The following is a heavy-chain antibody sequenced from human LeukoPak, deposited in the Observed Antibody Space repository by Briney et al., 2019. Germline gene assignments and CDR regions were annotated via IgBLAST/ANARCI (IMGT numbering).Heavy chain of an antibody. CDR1: GGSFSGYY. CDR2: INHSGST. J-gene: IGHJ4*02. D-gene: IGHD1-26*01. CDR3: VRGWELVY. V-gene: IGHV4-34*01. Sequence: PSETLSLTCAVYGGSFSGYYWSWIRQPPGKGLEWIGEINHSGSTNYNPSLKSRVTISVDTSKNQFSLKLSFVAAADTAVYYCVRGWELVYWGQGALVTVSS.